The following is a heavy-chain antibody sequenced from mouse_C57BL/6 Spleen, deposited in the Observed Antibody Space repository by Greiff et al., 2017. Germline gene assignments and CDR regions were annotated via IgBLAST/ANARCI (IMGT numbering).Heavy chain of an antibody. CDR1: GYSFTDYN. J-gene: IGHJ1*03. Sequence: QLQESGPELVKPGASVKISCKASGYSFTDYNMNWVKQSNGKSLEWIGVINPNYGTTSYNQKFKGKATLTVDQSSSTAYMQLNSLTSEDSAVYYCARSYYSNYDWYFDVWGTGTTVTVSS. CDR2: INPNYGTT. V-gene: IGHV1-39*01. D-gene: IGHD2-5*01. CDR3: ARSYYSNYDWYFDV.